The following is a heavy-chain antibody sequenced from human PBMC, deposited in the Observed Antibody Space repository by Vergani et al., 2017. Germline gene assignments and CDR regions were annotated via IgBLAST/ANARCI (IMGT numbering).Heavy chain of an antibody. CDR3: ARHSTVEWLVKLGWIDP. D-gene: IGHD6-19*01. Sequence: QLQLQESGPGLVKPSATLSLTCSVSGASIRSSNYCWGWIRQPPGKGLECIASIYYSGGTYYNPSLKSRVTISVDTSKNQFSLKLSSVTAADTAVYFCARHSTVEWLVKLGWIDPWGQGILVTVSS. J-gene: IGHJ5*02. V-gene: IGHV4-39*01. CDR1: GASIRSSNYC. CDR2: IYYSGGT.